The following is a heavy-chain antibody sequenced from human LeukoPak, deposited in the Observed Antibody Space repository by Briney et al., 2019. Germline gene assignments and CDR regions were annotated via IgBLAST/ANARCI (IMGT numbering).Heavy chain of an antibody. CDR1: GFTVSGTY. CDR3: AGATKWLAHDF. V-gene: IGHV3-53*01. D-gene: IGHD6-19*01. J-gene: IGHJ4*02. Sequence: GGSLRLSCAASGFTVSGTYMSWVRQAAGKGWEWVSTIFDAGRTTYADSVKGRFTISRDNYKNTLLLQMNSLRADDTAVYYSAGATKWLAHDFWGQGTLVTVSS. CDR2: IFDAGRT.